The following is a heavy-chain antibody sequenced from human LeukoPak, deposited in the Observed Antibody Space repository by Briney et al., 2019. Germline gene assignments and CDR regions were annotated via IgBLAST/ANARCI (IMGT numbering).Heavy chain of an antibody. CDR2: ISWNSGSI. V-gene: IGHV3-9*01. D-gene: IGHD6-19*01. CDR3: AKDIGRGYSSGPGN. Sequence: GGSLRLSCAASGFTFDDCAMHWVRQAPGKGLEWVSGISWNSGSIGYADSVKGRFTISRDNAKNSLYLQMNSLRAEDTALYYCAKDIGRGYSSGPGNWGQGTLVTVSS. CDR1: GFTFDDCA. J-gene: IGHJ4*02.